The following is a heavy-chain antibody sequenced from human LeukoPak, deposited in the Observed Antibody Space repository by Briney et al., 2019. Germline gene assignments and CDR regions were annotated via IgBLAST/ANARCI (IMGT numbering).Heavy chain of an antibody. V-gene: IGHV1-18*01. CDR1: GYTFTSYG. CDR3: ARAGYSSSWYLFDL. Sequence: ASVKVSCKASGYTFTSYGTSWVRQAPGQGLEWMGWISAYNGNTNYAQNLQGRVIMTTDTSTSTAYMELRSLRSDDAAVYYYARAGYSSSWYLFDLWGRGTLVTVSS. J-gene: IGHJ2*01. CDR2: ISAYNGNT. D-gene: IGHD6-13*01.